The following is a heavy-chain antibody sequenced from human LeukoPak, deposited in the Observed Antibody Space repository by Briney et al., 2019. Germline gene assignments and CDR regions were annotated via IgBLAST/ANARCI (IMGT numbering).Heavy chain of an antibody. J-gene: IGHJ6*03. V-gene: IGHV3-64*01. CDR3: ARARDDFWSYYYYYMDV. D-gene: IGHD3-3*01. Sequence: GGSLRLSCAASGFTFSSYAMHGVRQAPAKGLEYVSAISSNGGSTYYANSVNGRFTISRDNSKNMLYLQMGSLRAEDMAVYYCARARDDFWSYYYYYMDVWGKGTTVTVS. CDR1: GFTFSSYA. CDR2: ISSNGGST.